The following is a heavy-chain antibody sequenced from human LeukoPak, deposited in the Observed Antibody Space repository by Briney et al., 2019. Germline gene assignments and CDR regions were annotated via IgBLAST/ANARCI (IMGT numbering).Heavy chain of an antibody. Sequence: GGSLRLSCGVSGITLSNYGMSWVRQAPGKGLEWVAGLSGSAGGTNYADSVKGRFTISRDNSKNTLFLQMDRLRAEDAAVYFCAKRGVVVRVFLVGFHKEAYYFDSWGQGAQVTVSS. CDR1: GITLSNYG. J-gene: IGHJ4*02. V-gene: IGHV3-23*01. D-gene: IGHD3-16*02. CDR3: AKRGVVVRVFLVGFHKEAYYFDS. CDR2: LSGSAGGT.